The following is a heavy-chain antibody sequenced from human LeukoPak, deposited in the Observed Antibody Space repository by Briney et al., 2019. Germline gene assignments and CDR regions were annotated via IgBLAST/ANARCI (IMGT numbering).Heavy chain of an antibody. CDR1: GFTFSSYW. J-gene: IGHJ4*02. Sequence: GGSLRLSCAASGFTFSSYWMTWVRQAPGKGLEWVANIKKDGSERYYVDSVKGRFTISRDNAKNSLYLQMNSLGAEDTAVYYCARMIFGVIISNDHWGQGTLVTVSS. D-gene: IGHD3-3*01. CDR2: IKKDGSER. V-gene: IGHV3-7*01. CDR3: ARMIFGVIISNDH.